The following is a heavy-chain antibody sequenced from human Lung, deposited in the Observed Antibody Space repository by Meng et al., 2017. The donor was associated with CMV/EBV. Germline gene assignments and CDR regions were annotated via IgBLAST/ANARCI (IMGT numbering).Heavy chain of an antibody. CDR2: IYYSGST. J-gene: IGHJ6*02. D-gene: IGHD3-16*01. V-gene: IGHV4-30-4*01. CDR3: SRWSLVHYNMDV. Sequence: SETLSLTCTVTGGSISSDDHYWSWIRQTPGKGLEWIGYIYYSGSTYYIPSLKSRVIMSVDTSKNHFSLNLTSVTAADTAVYYCSRWSLVHYNMDVLGQGTAVTVSS. CDR1: GGSISSDDHY.